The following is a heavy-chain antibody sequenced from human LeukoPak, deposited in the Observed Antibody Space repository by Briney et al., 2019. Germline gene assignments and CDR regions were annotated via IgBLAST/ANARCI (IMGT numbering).Heavy chain of an antibody. CDR1: GGSISHYY. V-gene: IGHV4-59*01. CDR3: AREDPQTTVPEGLDV. Sequence: SETLSLTCTVSGGSISHYYWSWIRQPTGKGLEWIGYIYYSGTTNYNPSLKSRVTISVDTSKNQFSLKLSSVTAADTAVYYCAREDPQTTVPEGLDVWGQGTTVTVSS. CDR2: IYYSGTT. D-gene: IGHD4-17*01. J-gene: IGHJ6*02.